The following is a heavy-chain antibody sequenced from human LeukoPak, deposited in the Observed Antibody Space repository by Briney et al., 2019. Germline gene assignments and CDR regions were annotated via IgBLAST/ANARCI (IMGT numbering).Heavy chain of an antibody. Sequence: ALVKVSCKASGYTFTGYYMHRVRQAPGQGLEWMGWINPNSGGANYAQKFQGRVTMTRDTSISTAYMELSRLRSDDTAVYYCARGRGAQYSSGWYIDYFDYWGQGTLVTVSS. CDR2: INPNSGGA. CDR3: ARGRGAQYSSGWYIDYFDY. V-gene: IGHV1-2*02. CDR1: GYTFTGYY. D-gene: IGHD6-19*01. J-gene: IGHJ4*02.